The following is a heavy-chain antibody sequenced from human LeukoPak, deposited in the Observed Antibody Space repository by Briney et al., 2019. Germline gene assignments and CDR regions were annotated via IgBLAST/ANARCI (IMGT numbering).Heavy chain of an antibody. CDR1: GYTFTSYG. D-gene: IGHD2-2*01. J-gene: IGHJ6*04. CDR3: ARDLEYQPGGMDV. CDR2: IIPIFGTA. Sequence: GASVKVSCKASGYTFTSYGISWVRQAPGQGLEWMGGIIPIFGTANYAQKFQGRVTITADESTSTAYMELSSLRSEDTAVYYCARDLEYQPGGMDVWGKGTTVTVSS. V-gene: IGHV1-69*13.